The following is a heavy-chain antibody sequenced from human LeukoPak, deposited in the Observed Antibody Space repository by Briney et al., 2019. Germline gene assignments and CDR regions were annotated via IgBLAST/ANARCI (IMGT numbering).Heavy chain of an antibody. D-gene: IGHD3-10*01. CDR3: AREYYGSGSRYFDY. CDR1: GFTFSTYN. Sequence: GGSLRLSCAASGFTFSTYNMNWVRQAPGKGLEWVSSISTDSIYIYYADSVKGRFTISRDNAKNSLYLQMNSLRAEDTAVYYCAREYYGSGSRYFDYWGQGTLVTVSS. J-gene: IGHJ4*02. V-gene: IGHV3-21*01. CDR2: ISTDSIYI.